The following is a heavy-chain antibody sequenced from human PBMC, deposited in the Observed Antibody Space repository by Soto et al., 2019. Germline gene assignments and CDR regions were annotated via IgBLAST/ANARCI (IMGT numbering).Heavy chain of an antibody. CDR3: ARDLTGHDY. CDR2: IKQAGSEK. V-gene: IGHV3-7*04. J-gene: IGHJ4*02. CDR1: GFTFSSYW. D-gene: IGHD3-9*01. Sequence: EVQLVESGGGLVQPGGSLSLSCAASGFTFSSYWMSWVRQAPGKGLEWVANIKQAGSEKDYVDSVKGRFTISRDNAKNSQYLQMNSLRAEDTAVYYCARDLTGHDYWGQGTLVTVSS.